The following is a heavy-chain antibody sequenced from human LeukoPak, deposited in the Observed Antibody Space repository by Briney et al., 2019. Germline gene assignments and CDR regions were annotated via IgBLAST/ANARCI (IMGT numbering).Heavy chain of an antibody. CDR3: CSRRDGANSNS. CDR2: CDGGGGT. D-gene: IGHD5-24*01. CDR1: GCTVSTYY. Sequence: PGGSLILSCAVSGCTVSTYYMSWVRQAPGRGLEWGSLCDGGGGTDYSDSAKGRFTISMDISNNTLYLQMNYLRPEDEAVSFCCSRRDGANSNSCGQGTLVTVSS. J-gene: IGHJ4*02. V-gene: IGHV3-53*01.